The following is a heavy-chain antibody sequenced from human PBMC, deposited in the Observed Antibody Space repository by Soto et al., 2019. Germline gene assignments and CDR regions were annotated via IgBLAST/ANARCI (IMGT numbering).Heavy chain of an antibody. V-gene: IGHV3-23*01. Sequence: PGGSLRLSCAASGFTFSSYAMNWVRQAPGRGLEWVSVISGSGGSTYYADSVKGRFTISRDNSKNTLYLQMNSLRAEDTAVYYCARRGPGTYFDDWGQGTLVTVSS. D-gene: IGHD6-13*01. J-gene: IGHJ4*02. CDR2: ISGSGGST. CDR1: GFTFSSYA. CDR3: ARRGPGTYFDD.